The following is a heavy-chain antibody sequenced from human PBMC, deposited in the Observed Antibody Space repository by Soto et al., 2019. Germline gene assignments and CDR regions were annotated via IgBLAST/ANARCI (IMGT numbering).Heavy chain of an antibody. V-gene: IGHV4-59*01. Sequence: KPSETLSLTCTVSGGSISSYYWSWIRQPPGRGLEWIGYIYYSGSTNYNPSLKSRVTISVDTSKNQFSLKLSSVTAADTAVYYCARHSYNWNYPVWNYYYGMDVWDQGTTVTVSS. CDR1: GGSISSYY. CDR3: ARHSYNWNYPVWNYYYGMDV. CDR2: IYYSGST. D-gene: IGHD1-7*01. J-gene: IGHJ6*02.